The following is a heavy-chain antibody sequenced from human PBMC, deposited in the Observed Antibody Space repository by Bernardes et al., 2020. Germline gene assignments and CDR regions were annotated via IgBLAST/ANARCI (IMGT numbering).Heavy chain of an antibody. CDR2: IKSKANGGTT. CDR1: GLTFRDAW. Sequence: GGSLRLSCAVSGLTFRDAWMKWVRRAPGKGLEWIGRIKSKANGGTTDYAAPLEGRFTISRDDSGNTVYLQMNSLKAEDTALYYCSSYRDTYASHFDFWGRGTLVTVSS. D-gene: IGHD3-16*01. J-gene: IGHJ4*02. V-gene: IGHV3-15*01. CDR3: SSYRDTYASHFDF.